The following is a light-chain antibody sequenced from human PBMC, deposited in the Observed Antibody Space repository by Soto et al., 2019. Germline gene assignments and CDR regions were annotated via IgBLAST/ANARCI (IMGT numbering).Light chain of an antibody. J-gene: IGLJ2*01. CDR2: EVS. Sequence: QSALTQPASVSGSPGQSITISCTGTSSDVGDFNYVSWYQQYPGKAPKLMIYEVSNRPSGVSNRFSGSKSGNTASLTISVLQAEDEADYHCSSYTKRTSLVFGGGTKLTVL. CDR3: SSYTKRTSLV. CDR1: SSDVGDFNY. V-gene: IGLV2-14*01.